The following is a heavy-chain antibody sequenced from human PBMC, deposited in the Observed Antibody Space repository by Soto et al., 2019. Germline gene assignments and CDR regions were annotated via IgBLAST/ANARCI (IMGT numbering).Heavy chain of an antibody. CDR3: ARANHDILTGRGFDP. J-gene: IGHJ5*02. CDR2: MNPNSGNT. CDR1: GYTFTSCD. V-gene: IGHV1-8*01. Sequence: ASVKVSCKASGYTFTSCDINWVRQATGQGLEWMGWMNPNSGNTGYAQKFQGRVTMTRNTSISTAYMELSSLRSEDTAVYYCARANHDILTGRGFDPWGQGTLVTVSS. D-gene: IGHD3-9*01.